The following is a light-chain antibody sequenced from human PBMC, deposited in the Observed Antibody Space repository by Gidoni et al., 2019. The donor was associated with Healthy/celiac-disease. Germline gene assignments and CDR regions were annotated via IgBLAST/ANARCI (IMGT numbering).Light chain of an antibody. V-gene: IGKV1-39*01. CDR3: QQSYSTPRT. Sequence: DIQMTQSPSSLSASVGDSVTITCRASQSISSYLNWYQQKPGKAPKLLIYAASSLQSGVPSRFSGSGSGTDCTLTISSLKPEDFATYDCQQSYSTPRTFGQGTKVEIK. CDR1: QSISSY. J-gene: IGKJ1*01. CDR2: AAS.